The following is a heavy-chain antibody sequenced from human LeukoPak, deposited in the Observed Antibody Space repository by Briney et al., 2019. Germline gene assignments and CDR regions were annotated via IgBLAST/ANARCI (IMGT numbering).Heavy chain of an antibody. J-gene: IGHJ6*04. Sequence: GGSLRLSCAASGFTFSSYSMNWVRQAPGKGLEWVSSISSSSSYIYYADSVKGRFTISRDNAKNSLYLQMNRLRAEDTAVYYCASLRTVSHYYGMDVWGKGTTVTVSS. V-gene: IGHV3-21*01. D-gene: IGHD4-17*01. CDR2: ISSSSSYI. CDR3: ASLRTVSHYYGMDV. CDR1: GFTFSSYS.